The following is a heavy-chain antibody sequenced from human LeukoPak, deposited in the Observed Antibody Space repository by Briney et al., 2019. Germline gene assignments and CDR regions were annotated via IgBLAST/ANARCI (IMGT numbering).Heavy chain of an antibody. D-gene: IGHD3-22*01. V-gene: IGHV4-31*03. CDR1: GASIGSGGLY. J-gene: IGHJ4*02. CDR2: VYNNADT. CDR3: AISPNSGYYY. Sequence: PSQTLSLTCNVTGASIGSGGLYWTRFRQHPGKGPEWLGYVYNNADTDYNPSLKSRLTISLDASKNQFYLNVKSVTAADAAVYYCAISPNSGYYYWGQGTLVAVSS.